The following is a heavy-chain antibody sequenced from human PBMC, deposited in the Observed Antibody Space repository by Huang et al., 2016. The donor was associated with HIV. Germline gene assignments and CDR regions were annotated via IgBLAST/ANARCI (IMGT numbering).Heavy chain of an antibody. CDR3: ASQHIGAAATWF. D-gene: IGHD6-13*01. CDR2: VYQSGST. Sequence: QLQLQESGPGQVKPSATLSLTCTVSGDFISSTNYYWCWIRQSPGKGRGWVGSVYQSGSTNHNPSLKSRVTLSVDTSRNQFSLRLNSVTAADTAVYYCASQHIGAAATWFWGRGTQVAVSS. J-gene: IGHJ4*02. V-gene: IGHV4-39*01. CDR1: GDFISSTNYY.